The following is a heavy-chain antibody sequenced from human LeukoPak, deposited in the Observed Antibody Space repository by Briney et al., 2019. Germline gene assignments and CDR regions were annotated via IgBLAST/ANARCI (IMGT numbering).Heavy chain of an antibody. V-gene: IGHV3-30-3*01. CDR1: GFTFSSYA. CDR3: ARDPGSNYALDY. J-gene: IGHJ4*02. Sequence: GGSLRLSCAASGFTFSSYAMPWVRQAPGKGLEWVAVISYDGSNKYYADSVKGRFTISRDNSKNTLYLQMNSLRAEDTAVYYCARDPGSNYALDYWGQGTLVTVSS. D-gene: IGHD4-11*01. CDR2: ISYDGSNK.